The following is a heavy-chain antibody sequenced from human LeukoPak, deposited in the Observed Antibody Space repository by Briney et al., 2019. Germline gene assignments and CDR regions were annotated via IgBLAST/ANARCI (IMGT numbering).Heavy chain of an antibody. CDR3: ARDPLHDDSGHYYPH. Sequence: ASVKVSCKTSGYTFTSYGMHWVRQAPGQSLEWMGWINGGNGNTKYSEKFQGRVTIIRDTSASTAYMELSSLRSEDTAVYYCARDPLHDDSGHYYPHWGQGTLVTVSS. CDR1: GYTFTSYG. CDR2: INGGNGNT. J-gene: IGHJ1*01. D-gene: IGHD3-22*01. V-gene: IGHV1-3*01.